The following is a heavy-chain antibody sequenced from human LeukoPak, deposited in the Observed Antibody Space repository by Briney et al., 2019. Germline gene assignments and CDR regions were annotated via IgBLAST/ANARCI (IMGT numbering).Heavy chain of an antibody. V-gene: IGHV3-53*01. CDR1: GFTVSTNY. CDR2: IYRSGST. CDR3: ARDSGHDAFDI. J-gene: IGHJ3*02. Sequence: GGSLRLSCAASGFTVSTNYVSWVRQAPGKGLEWVSVIYRSGSTYYADSVKGRFTISRDNSKNTLYLQMNRLRAEDTAVYYCARDSGHDAFDIWGQGTIVTVSS.